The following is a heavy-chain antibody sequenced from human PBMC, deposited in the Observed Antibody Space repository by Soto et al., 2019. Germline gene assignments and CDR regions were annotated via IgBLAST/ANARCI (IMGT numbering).Heavy chain of an antibody. D-gene: IGHD6-13*01. J-gene: IGHJ5*02. CDR3: ARVSATGTRWIDP. CDR2: ISYTGRT. V-gene: IGHV4-31*03. CDR1: GGSINSGAYY. Sequence: QVQLQESGPGLVKPSQTLSLTCSVSGGSINSGAYYWGWIRQHPGKGLEWIGYISYTGRTYSNPSRQRRVTIALDMSESQFSLKLTSVTAADTTVYFCARVSATGTRWIDPWGQGTLVTVSP.